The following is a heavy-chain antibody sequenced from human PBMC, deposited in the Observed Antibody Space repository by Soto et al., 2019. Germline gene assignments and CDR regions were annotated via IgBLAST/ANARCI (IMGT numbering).Heavy chain of an antibody. J-gene: IGHJ4*02. CDR1: GFTFSSYS. D-gene: IGHD2-15*01. Sequence: HPGGSLRLSCAASGFTFSSYSMNWVRQAPGKGLEWVSYISSSSSTIYYADSVKGRFTISRDNAKNSLYLQMNSLRAEDTAVYYCARDKGRSPVDYWGQGTLVTGSS. V-gene: IGHV3-48*01. CDR3: ARDKGRSPVDY. CDR2: ISSSSSTI.